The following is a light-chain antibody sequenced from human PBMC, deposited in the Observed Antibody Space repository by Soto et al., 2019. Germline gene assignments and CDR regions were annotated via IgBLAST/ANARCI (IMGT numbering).Light chain of an antibody. CDR1: SSDVGGYNY. CDR3: SSYAGSNNYV. J-gene: IGLJ1*01. V-gene: IGLV2-8*01. Sequence: QSVLTQPPSASGSPGQSVTLSCTGNSSDVGGYNYVSWYQQHPGKAPKLMIYEVSKRPSGVPDRFSGSKSGNTASLTVSGLQAEDEADYYCSSYAGSNNYVFGTGTKVTVL. CDR2: EVS.